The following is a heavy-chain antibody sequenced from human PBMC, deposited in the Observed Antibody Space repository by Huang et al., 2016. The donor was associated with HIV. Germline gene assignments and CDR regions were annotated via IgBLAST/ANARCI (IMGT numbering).Heavy chain of an antibody. CDR2: VNPSGGGA. Sequence: QVQLVQSGAEVKKPGASGTISCKASGFSILIYYIHWVRQAPGQGLEGMGIVNPSGGGADYAQKCKGRVTMTRDTSTRTLYMELSSLRSEDTAVYYCAREGITPSGTEVSGFDFWGQGTPVSVSS. CDR1: GFSILIYY. CDR3: AREGITPSGTEVSGFDF. V-gene: IGHV1-46*03. D-gene: IGHD6-13*01. J-gene: IGHJ5*01.